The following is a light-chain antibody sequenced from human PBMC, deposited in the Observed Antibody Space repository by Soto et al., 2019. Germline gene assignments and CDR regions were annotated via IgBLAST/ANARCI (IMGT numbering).Light chain of an antibody. CDR2: DVS. V-gene: IGLV2-11*01. CDR3: CSYAGSYPLEV. CDR1: SSDVGGYNY. J-gene: IGLJ1*01. Sequence: QSALTQPRSVSGSPGQSVTISCTGTSSDVGGYNYVSWYQQHPGKAPKLMIYDVSKRPSGVPDRFSGSKSGNTASLTISGLQAEDEADYYCCSYAGSYPLEVFGTGTKLTVL.